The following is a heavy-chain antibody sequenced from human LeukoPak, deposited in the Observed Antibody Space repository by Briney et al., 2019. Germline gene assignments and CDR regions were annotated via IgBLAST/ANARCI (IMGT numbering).Heavy chain of an antibody. CDR1: GFTSSTNY. CDR3: ARGENKYYDFWSAYYYYGMDV. J-gene: IGHJ6*02. Sequence: PGGSLRPSCAASGFTSSTNYRSWVGQAPGRGLRWVSVIYTGGSTYYADSVKGRFTISRDNSKNTLYLQMNSLRAEDTAVYYCARGENKYYDFWSAYYYYGMDVWGQGTTVTVSS. CDR2: IYTGGST. V-gene: IGHV3-53*01. D-gene: IGHD3-3*01.